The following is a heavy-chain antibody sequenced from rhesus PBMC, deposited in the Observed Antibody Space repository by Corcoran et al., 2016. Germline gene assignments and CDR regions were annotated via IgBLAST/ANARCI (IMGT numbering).Heavy chain of an antibody. CDR1: GFSPSTSGMG. CDR2: SYWDDDK. J-gene: IGHJ4*01. D-gene: IGHD6-25*01. CDR3: ARRTSIAAADY. Sequence: QVTLKESGPALVKPTQTLTLTCTFSGFSPSTSGMGVGWIRQPAGKTLEWLAHSYWDDDKRYSTSLKSRLTISKNTSKSQVVLTMTNMDPVYTSTCYGARRTSIAAADYWGQGVLVTVSS. V-gene: IGHV2-1*01.